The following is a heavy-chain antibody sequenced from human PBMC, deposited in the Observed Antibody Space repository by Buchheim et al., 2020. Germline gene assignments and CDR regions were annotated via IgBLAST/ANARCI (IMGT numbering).Heavy chain of an antibody. V-gene: IGHV3-30-3*01. CDR1: GFTFSSYA. CDR3: ATPVSKVATTVFDY. Sequence: QVQLVESGGGVVQPGRSLRLSCAASGFTFSSYAMHWVRQAPGKGLEWVAVISYDGSNKYYADSVKGRFTISRDNSKNTLYLQMNSLRAEDTAVYYCATPVSKVATTVFDYWGQGTL. J-gene: IGHJ4*02. D-gene: IGHD5-12*01. CDR2: ISYDGSNK.